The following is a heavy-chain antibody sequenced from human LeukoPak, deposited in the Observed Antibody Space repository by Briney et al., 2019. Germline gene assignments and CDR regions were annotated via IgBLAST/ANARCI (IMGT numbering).Heavy chain of an antibody. Sequence: ASVKVSRKASGYTFTSYGINWVRQAPGQGLEWMGWISAYNGNTNYAQKFQGSVTMTTDTSTSIAYMELRSLRSDDTAVYYCARVSLSGSSSSAGMDYWGQGTRVTVS. CDR2: ISAYNGNT. CDR1: GYTFTSYG. J-gene: IGHJ4*02. D-gene: IGHD6-6*01. CDR3: ARVSLSGSSSSAGMDY. V-gene: IGHV1-18*01.